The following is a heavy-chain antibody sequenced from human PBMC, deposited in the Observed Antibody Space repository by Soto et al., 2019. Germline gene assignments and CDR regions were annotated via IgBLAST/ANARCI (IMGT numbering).Heavy chain of an antibody. CDR3: ARGSSIAGLYYGMDV. D-gene: IGHD6-6*01. CDR1: GGSISSSNW. CDR2: IYYSGST. V-gene: IGHV4-4*02. J-gene: IGHJ6*02. Sequence: SETLSLTCAVSGGSISSSNWWSWVRQPPGKGLEWIGYIYYSGSTYYNPSLKSRVTISVDTSKNQFSLKLSSVTAADTAVYYCARGSSIAGLYYGMDVWGQGTTVTVSS.